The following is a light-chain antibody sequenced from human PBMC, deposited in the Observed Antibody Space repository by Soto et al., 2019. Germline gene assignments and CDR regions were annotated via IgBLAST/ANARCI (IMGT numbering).Light chain of an antibody. V-gene: IGKV1-5*03. CDR1: QDIRYY. CDR3: QHYNSYSEA. CDR2: KAS. J-gene: IGKJ1*01. Sequence: DFHMTESPSTLSASVGDRVTITCQASQDIRYYLNWYQQKPGQAPKLLIYKASNLKTGVPSRFSGSGSGTDFTLTISSLQPDDFAAYYCQHYNSYSEAFGQGTKVDIK.